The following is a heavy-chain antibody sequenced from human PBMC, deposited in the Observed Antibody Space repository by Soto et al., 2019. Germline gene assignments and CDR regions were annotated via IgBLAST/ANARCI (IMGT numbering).Heavy chain of an antibody. D-gene: IGHD3-3*01. J-gene: IGHJ6*02. Sequence: QVQVVESGGGVVQPGRSLRLSCAASGFTFSSFGMHWGRQAPGKGLEWVSLIWYDGSKKSYGDSVKGRFTISRDNSRNTVYLQRNSLRADDTAVYYCARDASYYSLWSGYYPSRNGMDVWGQGTTVTVSS. CDR1: GFTFSSFG. V-gene: IGHV3-33*01. CDR2: IWYDGSKK. CDR3: ARDASYYSLWSGYYPSRNGMDV.